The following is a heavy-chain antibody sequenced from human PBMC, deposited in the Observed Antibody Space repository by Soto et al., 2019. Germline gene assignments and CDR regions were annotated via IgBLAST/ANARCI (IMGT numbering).Heavy chain of an antibody. CDR2: ISGSGGST. Sequence: GGSLRLSCAASGFTFSSYAMSWVRQAPGKGLEWVSAISGSGGSTYYADSVKGRFTISRDKCKNTPYLQTNNLRAEDTAVYYCAKGEDVVGVAAGWFHPWGQGTLGTVSS. CDR1: GFTFSSYA. CDR3: AKGEDVVGVAAGWFHP. D-gene: IGHD2-15*01. J-gene: IGHJ5*02. V-gene: IGHV3-23*01.